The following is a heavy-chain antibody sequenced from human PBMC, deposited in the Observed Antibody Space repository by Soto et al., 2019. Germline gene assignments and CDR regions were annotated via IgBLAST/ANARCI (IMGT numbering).Heavy chain of an antibody. CDR1: GGSISSSSYY. D-gene: IGHD1-1*01. Sequence: QLQLQESGPGLVKPSETLSLTCTVSGGSISSSSYYWGWIRQPPGKGLEWIGNIYYSGRTYYNSSLKSRVTLSGDTSKDQFSLKLRPVTGADTAVYFCARLASKIAVGTYGMDGWGQGTTVTVSS. V-gene: IGHV4-39*01. J-gene: IGHJ6*02. CDR2: IYYSGRT. CDR3: ARLASKIAVGTYGMDG.